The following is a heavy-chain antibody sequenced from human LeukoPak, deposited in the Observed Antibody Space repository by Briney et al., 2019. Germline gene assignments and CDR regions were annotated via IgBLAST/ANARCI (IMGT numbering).Heavy chain of an antibody. CDR1: GYTLSSSG. CDR2: IRADNDNT. D-gene: IGHD2-21*02. CDR3: ARAGSRGGGYCYNKYGMDV. Sequence: ASVTVSCKASGYTLSSSGISWVRQAPGQGLEWMGWIRADNDNTVYEQKLQGRLTMTTDTSTGTAYMELRSLTSDDTAVYYCARAGSRGGGYCYNKYGMDVWGQGTTVTVSS. V-gene: IGHV1-18*04. J-gene: IGHJ6*02.